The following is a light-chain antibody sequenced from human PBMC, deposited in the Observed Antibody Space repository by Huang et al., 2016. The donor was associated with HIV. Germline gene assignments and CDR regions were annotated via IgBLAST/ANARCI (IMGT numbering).Light chain of an antibody. CDR3: MQDLQTPV. Sequence: EIVMTQSPLSLPVTPGEPASISCRSSQSLLHSNGYNYLDWYLQKPGQSPQLLIYLGSNRAAGVPDRVSGSGSGTDFTLKISRVEAEDVGIYYCMQDLQTPVVGPGTRVDIK. J-gene: IGKJ3*01. CDR1: QSLLHSNGYNY. V-gene: IGKV2-28*01. CDR2: LGS.